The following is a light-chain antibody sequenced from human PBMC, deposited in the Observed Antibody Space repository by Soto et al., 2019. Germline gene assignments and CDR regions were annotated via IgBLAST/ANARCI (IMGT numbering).Light chain of an antibody. CDR1: QFVSRR. V-gene: IGKV3-15*01. CDR2: DTS. Sequence: EIVVTQSPATLSASPGERVTLSCRASQFVSRRLAWYQQRLGQVPRLLIYDTSTRAPGISARFSGSGSGTELTLTISRLQSEEYAFYYCQEYIHWPPGMFGPGTTVYIK. J-gene: IGKJ1*01. CDR3: QEYIHWPPGM.